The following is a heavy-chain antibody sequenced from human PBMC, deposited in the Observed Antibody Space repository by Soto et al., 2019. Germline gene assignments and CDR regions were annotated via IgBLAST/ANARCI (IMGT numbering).Heavy chain of an antibody. D-gene: IGHD6-19*01. CDR2: ISSSGSTR. V-gene: IGHV3-48*03. CDR1: GFPFSTSA. J-gene: IGHJ6*02. Sequence: EVQLLESGGGLVQPGGSLRLSCAASGFPFSTSAMNWVRQAPGKGLEWVSYISSSGSTRYYEDSVRGRISISRDNAKNSLYLQMNSLRAEDTAVYYCARERSAWRLTYAMDVWGQGTTVTVSS. CDR3: ARERSAWRLTYAMDV.